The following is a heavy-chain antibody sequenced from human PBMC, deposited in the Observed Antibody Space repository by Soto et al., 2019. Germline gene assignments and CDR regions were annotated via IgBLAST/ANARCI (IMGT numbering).Heavy chain of an antibody. Sequence: ESLSLTCPVSGGSISSSNWWTWVRQPPGKGLEWIGEIYHSGSTNYNPSLESRVTISVDKSKNQFSLKLSSVTAADKAVYYCARDPDRHQYGMDVWGQGTKVTVYS. D-gene: IGHD2-2*01. CDR1: GGSISSSNW. V-gene: IGHV4-4*02. CDR3: ARDPDRHQYGMDV. CDR2: IYHSGST. J-gene: IGHJ6*02.